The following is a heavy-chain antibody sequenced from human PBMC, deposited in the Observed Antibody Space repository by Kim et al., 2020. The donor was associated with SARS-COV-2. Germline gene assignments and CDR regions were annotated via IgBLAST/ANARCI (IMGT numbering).Heavy chain of an antibody. V-gene: IGHV5-51*01. J-gene: IGHJ4*02. Sequence: GESLKISCKGSGYNFTRFWIAWVRQMPGKGLECMGIIYPGDSDTRYSPSFQGQVTISTDKSTSTAYLQWSSLKASDTAMYYCAREIGGNSGIDYWGQGTLVTVSS. D-gene: IGHD3-10*01. CDR1: GYNFTRFW. CDR2: IYPGDSDT. CDR3: AREIGGNSGIDY.